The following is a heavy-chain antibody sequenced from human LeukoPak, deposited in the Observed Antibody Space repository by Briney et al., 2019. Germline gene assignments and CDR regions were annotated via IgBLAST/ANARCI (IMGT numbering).Heavy chain of an antibody. CDR3: AKVRRLENDFDY. CDR1: GFTFSSYA. CDR2: ISGSGGST. V-gene: IGHV3-23*01. Sequence: GGSLRLSCAASGFTFSSYAMSWVRQAPGKGLEWVSAISGSGGSTYYADSVKGRFTISRYNSKNTLYLQMNSLRAEDTAVYYCAKVRRLENDFDYWGQGTLVTVSS. D-gene: IGHD1-1*01. J-gene: IGHJ4*02.